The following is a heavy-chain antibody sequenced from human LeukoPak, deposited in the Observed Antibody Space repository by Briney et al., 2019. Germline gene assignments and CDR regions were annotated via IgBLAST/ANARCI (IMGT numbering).Heavy chain of an antibody. CDR1: GFTFSNYW. V-gene: IGHV3-7*01. CDR2: IKQDGSQK. J-gene: IGHJ4*02. CDR3: LREEYGDPLLW. D-gene: IGHD4-17*01. Sequence: GGSLRLSCAASGFTFSNYWMSWVRQAPGKGLEWVANIKQDGSQKYYVDSVKGRFTISRDNAKNSLYLQMNSLRVEDTACYYCLREEYGDPLLWWGQGTPVTGFS.